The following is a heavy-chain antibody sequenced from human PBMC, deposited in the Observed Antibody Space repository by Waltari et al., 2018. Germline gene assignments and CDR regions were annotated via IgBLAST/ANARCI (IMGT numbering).Heavy chain of an antibody. CDR3: ARAPQGLPFDY. D-gene: IGHD3-16*01. CDR1: GGYIRSRSYE. CDR2: IYTSGIT. V-gene: IGHV4-61*02. J-gene: IGHJ4*02. Sequence: QVQLQESGPEMEQPSQTLSLTCTVTGGYIRSRSYEWSWVRQPAGKGLEWIGRIYTSGITNYNPSLKSRVTISVDTSKNQFSLKLSSVTAADTAVYYFARAPQGLPFDYWGQGTLVTVSS.